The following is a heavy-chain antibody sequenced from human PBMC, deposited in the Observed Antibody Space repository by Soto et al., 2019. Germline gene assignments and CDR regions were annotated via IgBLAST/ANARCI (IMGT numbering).Heavy chain of an antibody. V-gene: IGHV5-51*01. CDR2: IFPSDSDT. J-gene: IGHJ5*02. D-gene: IGHD3-22*01. CDR3: ARKDKSGYFNWFDP. Sequence: GESLKISCRTSGYRFTPYWIAWVRQMPGKGLEWMGIIFPSDSDTRYSPSFQGQVTISADRSTSTVLLQWASLKASDTAVYFCARKDKSGYFNWFDPWGQGTLVTVSS. CDR1: GYRFTPYW.